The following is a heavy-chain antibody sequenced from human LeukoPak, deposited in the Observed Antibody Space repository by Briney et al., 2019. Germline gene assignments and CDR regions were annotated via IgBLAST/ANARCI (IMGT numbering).Heavy chain of an antibody. CDR1: GFTFSNYW. Sequence: PGGSLRLSCAASGFTFSNYWMTWVRQAPGKGLEWIGEINHSGSTNYNPSLKSRVTISVDTSKNQFSLKLSSVTAADTAVYYCARKLTVVDYWGQGTLVTVSS. CDR3: ARKLTVVDY. CDR2: INHSGST. V-gene: IGHV4-34*01. J-gene: IGHJ4*02. D-gene: IGHD3-9*01.